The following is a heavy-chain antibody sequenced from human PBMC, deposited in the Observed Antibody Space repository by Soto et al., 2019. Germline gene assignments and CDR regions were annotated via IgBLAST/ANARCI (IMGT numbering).Heavy chain of an antibody. V-gene: IGHV2-5*02. CDR2: IYWDDDK. Sequence: QITLKESGPTLVKPTQPLTLTCTYSGFSLSTTGVGVGWIRQPPGKALEWLALIYWDDDKRYNPSLKSRLTITQDNSKNKVFPTMTAVAPVDTATYYCVQMRCGGECVHSYSCRSYYGLDVWGQGPTLALSS. CDR3: VQMRCGGECVHSYSCRSYYGLDV. J-gene: IGHJ6*02. D-gene: IGHD2-21*01. CDR1: GFSLSTTGVG.